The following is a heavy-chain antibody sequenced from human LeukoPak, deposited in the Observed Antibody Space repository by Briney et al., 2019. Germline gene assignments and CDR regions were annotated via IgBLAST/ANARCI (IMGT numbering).Heavy chain of an antibody. Sequence: GALRLSCVASGFSFSAYAMYWVRQTPGKGLGWVAVMSHDGGNEHYADSLGGRFPISRDNSKNTIYLQMNSLRPEDTPLYYWARAGHPIDHWGQGTLVTVSS. CDR3: ARAGHPIDH. J-gene: IGHJ4*02. CDR2: MSHDGGNE. CDR1: GFSFSAYA. V-gene: IGHV3-30-3*01.